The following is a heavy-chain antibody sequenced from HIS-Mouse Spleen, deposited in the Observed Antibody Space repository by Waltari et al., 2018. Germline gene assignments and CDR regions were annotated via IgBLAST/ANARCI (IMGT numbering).Heavy chain of an antibody. CDR2: IYYSGST. J-gene: IGHJ3*02. CDR3: ARETLPFDDAFDI. CDR1: GGSISSGDYY. V-gene: IGHV4-30-4*01. Sequence: QVQLQESGPGLVKPSQTLSLTCTVSGGSISSGDYYWSWIRQPPGKGLEWIGYIYYSGSTYYNPALKSRVTISVDTSKNQFSLKLSSVTAADTAVYYCARETLPFDDAFDIWGQGTMVTVSS. D-gene: IGHD3-9*01.